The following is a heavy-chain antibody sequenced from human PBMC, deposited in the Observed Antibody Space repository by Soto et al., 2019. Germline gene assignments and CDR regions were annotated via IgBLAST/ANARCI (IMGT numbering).Heavy chain of an antibody. Sequence: ASETLSLTCALYGGSFSGYYWSWIRQPPGKGLEWIGEINHSGSTNYNPSLKSRVTISVDTSKNQFSLKLSSVTAADTAVYYCAGPRSDCGGDCYYFDYWGQGALVTVSS. D-gene: IGHD2-21*02. V-gene: IGHV4-34*01. CDR2: INHSGST. CDR3: AGPRSDCGGDCYYFDY. J-gene: IGHJ4*02. CDR1: GGSFSGYY.